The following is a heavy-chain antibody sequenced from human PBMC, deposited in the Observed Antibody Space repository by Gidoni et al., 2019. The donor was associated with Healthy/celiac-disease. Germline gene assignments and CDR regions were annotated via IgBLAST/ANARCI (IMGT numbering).Heavy chain of an antibody. J-gene: IGHJ4*02. CDR2: ISSSSSYI. V-gene: IGHV3-21*01. D-gene: IGHD6-13*01. CDR1: GFTFSRYS. CDR3: ARDLGYSSSWYSSFDY. Sequence: EVQLVESGGGLVKPGGSLRLSCAASGFTFSRYSMNWVRQAPGKGLEWVSSISSSSSYIYYADSVKGRFTISRDNAKNSLYLQMNSLRAEDTAVYYCARDLGYSSSWYSSFDYWGQGTLVTVSS.